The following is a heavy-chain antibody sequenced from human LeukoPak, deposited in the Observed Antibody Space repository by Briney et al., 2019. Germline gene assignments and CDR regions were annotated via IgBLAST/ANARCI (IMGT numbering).Heavy chain of an antibody. CDR2: ISWNSGSI. CDR1: GFTFDDYA. Sequence: PGRSLRLSCAASGFTFDDYAMHWVRQAPGKGLERVSGISWNSGSIGYADSVKGRFTISRDNAKNSLYLQMNSLRAEDMALYYCAKAYEQWLSEDAFDIWGQGTMVTVSS. D-gene: IGHD6-19*01. J-gene: IGHJ3*02. CDR3: AKAYEQWLSEDAFDI. V-gene: IGHV3-9*03.